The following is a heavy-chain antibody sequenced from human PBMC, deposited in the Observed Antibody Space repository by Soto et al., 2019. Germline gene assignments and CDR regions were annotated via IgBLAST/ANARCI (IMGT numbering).Heavy chain of an antibody. Sequence: QVQLVQSGAEVKKPGASVKVSCKASGYSFTSYDINWVRQATGQGLEWMGWMNPNSGNTAYAQKFQGRVTMTRNTSISTAYMELSSLRSEDTGVYYCARERSSGWYVDDWGQGTLVTVSS. V-gene: IGHV1-8*01. D-gene: IGHD6-19*01. J-gene: IGHJ4*02. CDR2: MNPNSGNT. CDR1: GYSFTSYD. CDR3: ARERSSGWYVDD.